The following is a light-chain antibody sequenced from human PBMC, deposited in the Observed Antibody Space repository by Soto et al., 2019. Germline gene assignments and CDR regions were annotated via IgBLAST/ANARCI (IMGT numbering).Light chain of an antibody. CDR1: SSNIGSNT. CDR3: AAWDDSLNGPV. Sequence: QSVLTQPPSASGTPGQRVTISCSGSSSNIGSNTVNWYQQLPGTAPKLLIYSNNQRPSGVPDRFSCSKSGTSASLAISGLQSEDEAEYYCAAWDDSLNGPVFGGGTKVTVL. V-gene: IGLV1-44*01. CDR2: SNN. J-gene: IGLJ2*01.